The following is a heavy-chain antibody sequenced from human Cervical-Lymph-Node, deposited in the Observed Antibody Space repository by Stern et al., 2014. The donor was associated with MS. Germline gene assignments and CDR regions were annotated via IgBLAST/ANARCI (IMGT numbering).Heavy chain of an antibody. J-gene: IGHJ4*02. CDR2: IHYSGST. V-gene: IGHV4-31*03. CDR1: GGSISSTGYY. CDR3: ARSDRLWGSFDY. Sequence: MQLVESGPGLVKPSQTLSLTCTVSGGSISSTGYYWSWIRQHPGKGLEWIGYIHYSGSTYYNPSLKSRGTISVDTSKNQFSLNLSSVTAADTALYYCARSDRLWGSFDYWGQGRLVTVSS. D-gene: IGHD3-16*01.